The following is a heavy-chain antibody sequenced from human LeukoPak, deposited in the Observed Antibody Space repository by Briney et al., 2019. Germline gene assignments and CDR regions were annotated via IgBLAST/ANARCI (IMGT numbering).Heavy chain of an antibody. CDR1: GFTFSSYA. J-gene: IGHJ4*02. Sequence: GGSLRLSCAASGFTFSSYAMSWVRQAPGKGLEWVSAISGSGDRTYYADSVKGRFTISRDNSKNTLYLQMNSLRDEDTAVYYCAKVHSGWLFDYWGQGTLVTVSS. D-gene: IGHD6-19*01. CDR3: AKVHSGWLFDY. V-gene: IGHV3-23*01. CDR2: ISGSGDRT.